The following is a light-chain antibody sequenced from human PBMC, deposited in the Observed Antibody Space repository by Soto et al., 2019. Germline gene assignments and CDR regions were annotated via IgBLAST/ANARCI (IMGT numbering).Light chain of an antibody. Sequence: QMTQSPSTLSACVGDRVTITCRASQSISSWLAWYQQKPGKAPKLLIHEASNLESGVSSRFSGSGSGTEFTLTISSLQPDDFATYYCRHYNSYPITFGQGTRLEIK. CDR2: EAS. V-gene: IGKV1-5*03. CDR1: QSISSW. CDR3: RHYNSYPIT. J-gene: IGKJ5*01.